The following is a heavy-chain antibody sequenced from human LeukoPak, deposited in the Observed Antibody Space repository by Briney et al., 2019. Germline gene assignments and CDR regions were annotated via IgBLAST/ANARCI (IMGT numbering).Heavy chain of an antibody. V-gene: IGHV3-21*01. CDR2: ITTSSTYT. J-gene: IGHJ6*03. Sequence: GGSLRLSCAASGFTFSSYNMNWVRQAPGKGLEWVSSITTSSTYTFYADSVKGRFTISRDNAKNSPYLQMNSLRAEDTAIYYCARDPYNGNYGDSYYYMDVWGKGTTVTISS. D-gene: IGHD1-26*01. CDR1: GFTFSSYN. CDR3: ARDPYNGNYGDSYYYMDV.